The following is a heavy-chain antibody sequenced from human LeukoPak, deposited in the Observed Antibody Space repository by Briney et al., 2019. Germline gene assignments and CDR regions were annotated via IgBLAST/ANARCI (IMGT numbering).Heavy chain of an antibody. D-gene: IGHD6-13*01. V-gene: IGHV6-1*01. CDR3: ARERSSWYYLDY. J-gene: IGHJ4*02. CDR2: TYYRSQWYY. Sequence: PSQTLSLTCVLSGDSFSSNIATWNWIRQSPSRGLEWLGRTYYRSQWYYDYAVSVRSRITINPDTSKNQFSLQLSSVTPEDTAVYFCARERSSWYYLDYWGQGMLVTVSS. CDR1: GDSFSSNIAT.